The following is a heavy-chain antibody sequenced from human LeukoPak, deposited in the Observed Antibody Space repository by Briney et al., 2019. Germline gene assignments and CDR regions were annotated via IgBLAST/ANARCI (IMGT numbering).Heavy chain of an antibody. D-gene: IGHD4-23*01. V-gene: IGHV3-23*01. CDR3: AKARATTVVTPGY. CDR2: ISGSGDGT. CDR1: GFTLSSYA. J-gene: IGHJ4*02. Sequence: WGSLRLSCAAPGFTLSSYAMSWVRQAPGKGLEWVAGISGSGDGTYYAESVKGRFSISRDNSKNTVYLQMSSLRADDTAVYYCAKARATTVVTPGYWGQGTLVTVSS.